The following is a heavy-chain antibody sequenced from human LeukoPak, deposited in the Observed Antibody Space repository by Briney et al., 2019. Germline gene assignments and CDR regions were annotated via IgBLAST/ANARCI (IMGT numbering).Heavy chain of an antibody. J-gene: IGHJ5*02. V-gene: IGHV3-23*01. Sequence: PGGSLRLSCAASGFTFSSYAMIWVRQAPGKGLDWVLAISGSGGSTYYADSVKGRFTISRDSSKNTLYLQINSLRAEDTAVYYCAKEGVPGRGLSWFDPWGQGTLVTVSS. D-gene: IGHD2-2*01. CDR2: ISGSGGST. CDR3: AKEGVPGRGLSWFDP. CDR1: GFTFSSYA.